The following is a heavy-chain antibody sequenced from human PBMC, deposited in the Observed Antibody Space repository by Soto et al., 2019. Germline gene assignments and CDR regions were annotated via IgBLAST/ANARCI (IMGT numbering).Heavy chain of an antibody. CDR1: GYTFTSYA. J-gene: IGHJ6*02. V-gene: IGHV1-3*01. Sequence: ASVKVSCKASGYTFTSYAMHWVRQAPGQRLEWMGWINAGNGNTKYAQKFQGRVTITRDTSASTAYMELSSLRSEDTAVYYCARAPYYYDSSGYYYYYYGMDVWGQGTMVTVSS. CDR2: INAGNGNT. D-gene: IGHD3-22*01. CDR3: ARAPYYYDSSGYYYYYYGMDV.